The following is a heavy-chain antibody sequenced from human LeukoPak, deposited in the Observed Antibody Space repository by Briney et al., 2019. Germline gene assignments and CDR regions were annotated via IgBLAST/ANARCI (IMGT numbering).Heavy chain of an antibody. D-gene: IGHD3-10*01. V-gene: IGHV4-4*07. CDR1: GGSFSGYY. J-gene: IGHJ5*02. CDR2: ISGSGTI. Sequence: SETLSLTCAVYGGSFSGYYWSWIRQPAGEGLEWIGRISGSGTITYNPALQSRLSISIDTSKNQFSLKLMSVTAADTAVYYCARDSGTTGEVKFDPWGQGTLVTVSS. CDR3: ARDSGTTGEVKFDP.